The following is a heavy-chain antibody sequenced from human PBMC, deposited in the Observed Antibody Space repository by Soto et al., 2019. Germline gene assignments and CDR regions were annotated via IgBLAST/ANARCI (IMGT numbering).Heavy chain of an antibody. D-gene: IGHD3-3*01. Sequence: SETLSLTCTVSGGSISSYYWSWIRQPPGRGLEWIGYIYYSGSTNYNPSLKSRVTISVDTSKNQFSLKLSSVTAADTAVYYCGRRGDDFWSGNDYFDYWGQGTLVTVSS. CDR3: GRRGDDFWSGNDYFDY. CDR2: IYYSGST. CDR1: GGSISSYY. J-gene: IGHJ4*02. V-gene: IGHV4-59*08.